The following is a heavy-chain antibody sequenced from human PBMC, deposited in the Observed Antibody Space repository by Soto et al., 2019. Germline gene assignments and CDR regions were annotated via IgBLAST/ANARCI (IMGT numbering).Heavy chain of an antibody. CDR2: ISAYNGNT. CDR1: GYTFTSYG. V-gene: IGHV1-18*01. D-gene: IGHD3-3*02. Sequence: ASVKVSCKASGYTFTSYGISWVRQAPGQGLEWMGWISAYNGNTNYAQKLQGRVTMTTDTSTSTAYMELRSLRSDDTAVYYCAVPHFSIVYYSYYGMDVWGQGTTVTVSS. CDR3: AVPHFSIVYYSYYGMDV. J-gene: IGHJ6*02.